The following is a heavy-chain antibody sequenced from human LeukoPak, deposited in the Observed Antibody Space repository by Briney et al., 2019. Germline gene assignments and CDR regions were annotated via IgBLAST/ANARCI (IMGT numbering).Heavy chain of an antibody. D-gene: IGHD6-19*01. V-gene: IGHV3-21*01. J-gene: IGHJ4*02. Sequence: GGSLRLSCAASGFTFSHYSMNWVRQAPGKGLEWVSSISSRSTNIYYADSVKGRFTISRDNAKNSLYLQMNSLRAENTAVYYCARDQYSSGWYAMGFDYWGQGTLVTVSS. CDR1: GFTFSHYS. CDR2: ISSRSTNI. CDR3: ARDQYSSGWYAMGFDY.